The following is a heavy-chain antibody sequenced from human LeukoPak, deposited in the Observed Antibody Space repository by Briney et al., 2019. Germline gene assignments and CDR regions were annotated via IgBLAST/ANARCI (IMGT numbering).Heavy chain of an antibody. Sequence: SETLSLTCTVSGVSTSSAIYYWSWIRQHPGKGLEWIGYIYFSGSTYYNPSLKSRVTMSIDTSKNQFSLKLTSVTAADTAVYYCARVITSGAFDIWGQGTMVTVSS. CDR1: GVSTSSAIYY. V-gene: IGHV4-31*03. CDR2: IYFSGST. D-gene: IGHD3-10*01. J-gene: IGHJ3*02. CDR3: ARVITSGAFDI.